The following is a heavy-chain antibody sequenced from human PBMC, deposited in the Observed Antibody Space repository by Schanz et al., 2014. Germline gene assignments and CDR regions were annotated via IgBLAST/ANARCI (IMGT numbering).Heavy chain of an antibody. J-gene: IGHJ4*02. V-gene: IGHV3-7*01. D-gene: IGHD3-10*01. CDR2: IKQDESER. CDR1: GFTFSTYW. CDR3: ARGPDYGSGSYSSY. Sequence: EVQLVESGGGLVQPGGSLRLSCAASGFTFSTYWMSWVRQAPGKGLEWMANIKQDESERSYVDSVKGRFTISRDNAKNSLYLQMNNLRVEDTAVYYCARGPDYGSGSYSSYWGQGTLVTVSS.